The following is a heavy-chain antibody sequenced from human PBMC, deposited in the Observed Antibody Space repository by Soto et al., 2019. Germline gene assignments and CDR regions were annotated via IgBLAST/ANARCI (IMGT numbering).Heavy chain of an antibody. J-gene: IGHJ4*02. CDR3: ARHPFGYYDSSGYYTLYYFDY. CDR2: IYYSGST. Sequence: SETLSLTCTVSGGSISSGGYYWSWIRQHPGKGLEWIGYIYYSGSTYYNPSLKSRVTISVDTSKNQFSLKLSSVTAADTAVYYCARHPFGYYDSSGYYTLYYFDYWGQGTLVTVSS. V-gene: IGHV4-31*03. CDR1: GGSISSGGYY. D-gene: IGHD3-22*01.